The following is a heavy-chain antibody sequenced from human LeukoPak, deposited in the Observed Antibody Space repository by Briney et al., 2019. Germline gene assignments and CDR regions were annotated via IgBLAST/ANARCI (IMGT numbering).Heavy chain of an antibody. V-gene: IGHV4-34*01. CDR3: ARLGELSLSADY. CDR1: GGSFSGYY. Sequence: PSETLSLTCAVYGGSFSGYYWSWIRQPPGKGLEWIGEINHSGSINYNPSLKSRVTISVDTSKNQFSLKLSSVTAADTAVYYCARLGELSLSADYWGQGTLVTVSS. D-gene: IGHD3-16*02. J-gene: IGHJ4*02. CDR2: INHSGSI.